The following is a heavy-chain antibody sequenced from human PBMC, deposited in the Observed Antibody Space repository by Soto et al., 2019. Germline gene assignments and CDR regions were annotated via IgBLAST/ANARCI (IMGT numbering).Heavy chain of an antibody. V-gene: IGHV4-59*01. Sequence: SETLSLTCTVSGDSISRYFWSWIRQPPGKGLEWIGCVYHSGSTNYSPSLKRRVSISVDTSKNQFSLRLTSVTAADTAVYYCARTYSSSYSRYPVYYGMDVWGQGTTVTVSS. J-gene: IGHJ6*02. D-gene: IGHD3-22*01. CDR3: ARTYSSSYSRYPVYYGMDV. CDR2: VYHSGST. CDR1: GDSISRYF.